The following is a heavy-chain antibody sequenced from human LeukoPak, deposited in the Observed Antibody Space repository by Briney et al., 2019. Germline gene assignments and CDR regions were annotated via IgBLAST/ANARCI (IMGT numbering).Heavy chain of an antibody. Sequence: SETLSLTCAVYGGSFSGYYWSWIRQPPGKGLEWIGEINHSGSTNYNPSLKSRVTISVDTSKNQFSLKLSSVTAADTAVYYCARGHDSSGYPFDYWGQGTLVIVSS. CDR2: INHSGST. CDR1: GGSFSGYY. D-gene: IGHD3-22*01. V-gene: IGHV4-34*01. J-gene: IGHJ4*02. CDR3: ARGHDSSGYPFDY.